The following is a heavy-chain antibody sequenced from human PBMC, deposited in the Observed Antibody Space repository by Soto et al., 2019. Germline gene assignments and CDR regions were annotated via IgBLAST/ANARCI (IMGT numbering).Heavy chain of an antibody. D-gene: IGHD2-2*01. J-gene: IGHJ4*02. CDR3: ARGGPYQMPLYTIDY. V-gene: IGHV1-18*01. CDR1: GYTFTTYG. Sequence: QVQLVQSGAEVKKPGASVKVSCKASGYTFTTYGINWVRQAPGQGLEWMGWISAYNGKTIYAQKLQGRVPMTTDPSTSTAHMEPRILIPDDTAGYYGARGGPYQMPLYTIDYWGQGTLVTVSS. CDR2: ISAYNGKT.